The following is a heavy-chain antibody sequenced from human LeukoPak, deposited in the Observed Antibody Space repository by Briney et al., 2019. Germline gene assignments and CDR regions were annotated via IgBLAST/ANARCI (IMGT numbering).Heavy chain of an antibody. D-gene: IGHD3-22*01. CDR1: GGSISSSNW. V-gene: IGHV4-4*02. J-gene: IGHJ6*02. CDR3: ARGMYDNSGQHYYFYYALEV. CDR2: IYHSGST. Sequence: SGTLSLTCAVSGGSISSSNWWSWVRQPPGKGLEWIGEIYHSGSTNYNPSLMSRVTISVDKSKNQFSLKLNSVTAADTAVYYCARGMYDNSGQHYYFYYALEVWGQGTTVIVSS.